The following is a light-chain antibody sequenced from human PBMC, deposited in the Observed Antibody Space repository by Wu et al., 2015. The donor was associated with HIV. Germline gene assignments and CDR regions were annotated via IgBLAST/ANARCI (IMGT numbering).Light chain of an antibody. V-gene: IGKV3-15*01. CDR1: QSISNN. Sequence: EIVMTQSPATLSVSAGERATLSCRASQSISNNLAWYQQKPGQAPRLLIYGASSRATGIPARFSGSGSGTDFTLTISGMQSEDFAVYYCQHYNNLPLTFGGGT. CDR3: QHYNNLPLT. CDR2: GAS. J-gene: IGKJ4*01.